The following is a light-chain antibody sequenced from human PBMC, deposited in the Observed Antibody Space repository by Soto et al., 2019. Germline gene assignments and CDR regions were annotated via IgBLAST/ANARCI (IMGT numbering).Light chain of an antibody. CDR1: QGISSW. Sequence: DIQLTQSPSTLSASVVDRVTLTCRASQGISSWLDWYQQKPGKAPKILIYAASSLQSGVPSRFSGSGSGTEFTLTISSLQPDDFATYYCQQYKSYSRTFGQGTKVDIK. J-gene: IGKJ1*01. CDR2: AAS. CDR3: QQYKSYSRT. V-gene: IGKV1-5*01.